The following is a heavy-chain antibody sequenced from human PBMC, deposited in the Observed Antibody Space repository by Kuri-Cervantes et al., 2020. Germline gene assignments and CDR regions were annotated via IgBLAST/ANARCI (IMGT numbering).Heavy chain of an antibody. D-gene: IGHD4-17*01. J-gene: IGHJ4*02. CDR1: GGSISSSSYY. V-gene: IGHV4-39*01. CDR2: IYYSGST. CDR3: ASYGDLHYFDY. Sequence: SETLSLTCIVSGGSISSSSYYWGWIRQPPGKGLEWIGSIYYSGSTYYNPSLKSRVTISVDTSKNQFSLKLSSVTAADTAVYYCASYGDLHYFDYWGQGTLVTVSS.